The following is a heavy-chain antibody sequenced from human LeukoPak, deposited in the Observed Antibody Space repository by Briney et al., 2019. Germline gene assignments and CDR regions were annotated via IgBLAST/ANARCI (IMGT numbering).Heavy chain of an antibody. Sequence: QPGGSLRLSCAASGFTFSVFWMSWVRQAPGKGLEWVANIKQDGSEKYYVDSVKGRFTISRDNAKNSLYLQMNSLRAEDTAVYYCATDPTATTSYFQHWGQGTLVTVSS. CDR3: ATDPTATTSYFQH. CDR2: IKQDGSEK. J-gene: IGHJ1*01. D-gene: IGHD4-17*01. CDR1: GFTFSVFW. V-gene: IGHV3-7*04.